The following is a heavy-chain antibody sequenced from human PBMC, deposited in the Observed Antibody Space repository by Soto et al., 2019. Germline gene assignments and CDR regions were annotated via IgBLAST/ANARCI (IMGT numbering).Heavy chain of an antibody. CDR1: GFTFSTYW. CDR2: INSDGSTT. CDR3: VKDMSVRAGSYYHLDH. Sequence: GGSLRLSCAASGFTFSTYWMHWVRQAPGKGLVWVSRINSDGSTTDYADSLKGRFTISRDNSKNTLYLQMNSLRAEDTAVYHCVKDMSVRAGSYYHLDHWGQGTQVTVSS. V-gene: IGHV3-74*01. D-gene: IGHD3-10*01. J-gene: IGHJ4*02.